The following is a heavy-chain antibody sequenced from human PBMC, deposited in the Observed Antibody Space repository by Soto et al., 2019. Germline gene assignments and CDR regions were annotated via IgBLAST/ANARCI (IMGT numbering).Heavy chain of an antibody. CDR1: GFTFDDYA. D-gene: IGHD1-26*01. CDR2: ISWNSGSI. V-gene: IGHV3-9*01. J-gene: IGHJ4*02. CDR3: AKDKGARLGARDSLDY. Sequence: EVQLVESGGGLVQPGRSLRLSCAASGFTFDDYAMHWVRQAPGKGLEWVSGISWNSGSIGYADSMKGRFTISRDNAKNSLYLQMNSLRAEDTALYYCAKDKGARLGARDSLDYWGQGTLVTVSS.